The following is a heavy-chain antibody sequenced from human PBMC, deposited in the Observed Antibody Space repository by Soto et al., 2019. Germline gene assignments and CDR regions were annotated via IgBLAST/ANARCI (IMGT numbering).Heavy chain of an antibody. CDR1: GYRFTAYW. V-gene: IGHV5-51*01. D-gene: IGHD4-17*01. J-gene: IGHJ3*02. Sequence: GESLKISCKASGYRFTAYWIAWVRQMPGKGLEWMGIIFPDDSDTTYSPSFQGQVTISVDKSTDTAYLQRTSLKASDTAMYYCARPETGDYGSFDIWGRGAMVTVSS. CDR2: IFPDDSDT. CDR3: ARPETGDYGSFDI.